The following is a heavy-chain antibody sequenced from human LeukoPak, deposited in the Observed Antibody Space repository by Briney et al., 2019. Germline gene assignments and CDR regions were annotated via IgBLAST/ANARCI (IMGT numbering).Heavy chain of an antibody. V-gene: IGHV1-18*01. CDR3: ARGYMTVAGPINWFDP. J-gene: IGHJ5*02. CDR1: GYTFTSYG. Sequence: ASVKVSCKASGYTFTSYGISWVRQAPGQGLEWMGWISGYNGNTNYAQDLQGRVTMTTDTSTSTVYMELRSLRSDDTAVYYCARGYMTVAGPINWFDPWGQGTLVTVSS. CDR2: ISGYNGNT. D-gene: IGHD6-19*01.